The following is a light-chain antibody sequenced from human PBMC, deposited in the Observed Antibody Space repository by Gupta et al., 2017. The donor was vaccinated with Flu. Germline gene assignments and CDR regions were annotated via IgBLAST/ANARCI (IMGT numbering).Light chain of an antibody. Sequence: PSSLSASVGDRVTITCQASQDIRNCLNWYQQKPGTAPRLLIYDASKLQTGVPSRFSGSGSGTDFTFTISGLQPEDIATYYCQQGHSVPLTFGGGTKVEIK. CDR3: QQGHSVPLT. V-gene: IGKV1-33*01. CDR1: QDIRNC. J-gene: IGKJ4*01. CDR2: DAS.